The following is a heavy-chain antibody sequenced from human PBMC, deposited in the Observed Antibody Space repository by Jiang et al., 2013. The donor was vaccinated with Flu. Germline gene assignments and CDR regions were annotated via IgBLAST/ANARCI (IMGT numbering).Heavy chain of an antibody. CDR2: IYYSGST. CDR3: ARHGGWRIAARRDDAFDI. V-gene: IGHV4-39*01. CDR1: GGSISSSSYY. D-gene: IGHD6-6*01. Sequence: VLLKPSETLSLTCTVSGGSISSSSYYWGWIRQPPGKGLEWIGSIYYSGSTYYNPSLKSRVTISVDTSKNQFSLKLSSVTAADTAVYYCARHGGWRIAARRDDAFDIWGQGTMVTVSS. J-gene: IGHJ3*02.